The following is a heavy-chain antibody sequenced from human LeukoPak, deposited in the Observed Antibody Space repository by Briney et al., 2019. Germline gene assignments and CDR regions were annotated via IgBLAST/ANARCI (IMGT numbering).Heavy chain of an antibody. CDR1: GFTFSSYA. CDR3: AKGGHIVVVIADDAFDI. J-gene: IGHJ3*02. CDR2: ISGSGGST. Sequence: GGSLRLSCAASGFTFSSYAMSWVRRAPGKGLEWVSAISGSGGSTYYADSVKGRFTISRDNSKNTLYLQMNSLRAEDTAVYYCAKGGHIVVVIADDAFDIWGQGTMVTVSS. D-gene: IGHD2-21*01. V-gene: IGHV3-23*01.